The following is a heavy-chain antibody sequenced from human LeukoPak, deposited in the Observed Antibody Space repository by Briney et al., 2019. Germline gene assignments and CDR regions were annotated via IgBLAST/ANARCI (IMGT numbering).Heavy chain of an antibody. CDR2: IYYSGST. Sequence: SETLSLTCTVSGGSISSYYWSWIRQPPGKGLEWIGYIYYSGSTNYNPSLKSRVTISGDTSKNQFSLKVRSVTAADTAVYYCARSRGYNYGYSFDSWGQGTLVTVSS. J-gene: IGHJ4*02. CDR3: ARSRGYNYGYSFDS. V-gene: IGHV4-59*08. CDR1: GGSISSYY. D-gene: IGHD5-18*01.